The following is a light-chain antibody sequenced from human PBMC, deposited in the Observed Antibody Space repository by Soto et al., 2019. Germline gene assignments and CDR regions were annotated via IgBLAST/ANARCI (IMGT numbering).Light chain of an antibody. CDR3: QQYNNWPPWT. CDR1: QSVSSSY. J-gene: IGKJ1*01. V-gene: IGKV3-15*01. Sequence: TQSPGTRSLSPGERATLACRASQSVSSSYLAWYQQKPGQAPRLLIYGASTRATGIPARFSGSGSGTEFTLTISSLQSEDFAVYYCQQYNNWPPWTFGQGTKVDIK. CDR2: GAS.